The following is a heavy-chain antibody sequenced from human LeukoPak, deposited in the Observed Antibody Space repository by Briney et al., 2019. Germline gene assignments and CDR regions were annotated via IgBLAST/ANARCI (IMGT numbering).Heavy chain of an antibody. D-gene: IGHD6-6*01. CDR2: IIPIFGTA. CDR3: ASQAGSSRYYYYYMDV. Sequence: GASAKVSRKASGGTFSSYAISWVRQAPGQGLEWMGGIIPIFGTANYAQKFQGRVTITADESTSTAYMELSSLRSEDTAVYYCASQAGSSRYYYYYMDVWGKGTTVTVSS. V-gene: IGHV1-69*13. CDR1: GGTFSSYA. J-gene: IGHJ6*03.